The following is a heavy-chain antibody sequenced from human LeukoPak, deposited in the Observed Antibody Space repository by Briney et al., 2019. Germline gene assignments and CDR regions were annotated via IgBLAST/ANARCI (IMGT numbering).Heavy chain of an antibody. D-gene: IGHD2-15*01. CDR1: GGSISSSSYY. CDR3: ARAGGGYCSGGSCYWFDP. Sequence: SETLSLTCTVSGGSISSSSYYWGWIRQPPGKGLEWIGSIYYSGSTCYNPSLKSRVTISVDTSKNQFSLKLSSVTAADTAVYYCARAGGGYCSGGSCYWFDPWGQGTLVTVSS. J-gene: IGHJ5*02. V-gene: IGHV4-39*07. CDR2: IYYSGST.